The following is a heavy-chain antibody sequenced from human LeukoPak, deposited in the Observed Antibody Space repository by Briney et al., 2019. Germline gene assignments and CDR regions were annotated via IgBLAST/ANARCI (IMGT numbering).Heavy chain of an antibody. CDR1: GYTFTGYY. CDR3: ARDSGPYYDYVWGSYPDY. D-gene: IGHD3-16*02. CDR2: IIPIFGTA. V-gene: IGHV1-69*05. Sequence: SVKVSCKASGYTFTGYYMHWVRQAPGQGLEWMGRIIPIFGTANYAQKFQGRVTITTDESTSTAYMELSSLRSEDTAVYYCARDSGPYYDYVWGSYPDYWGQGTLVTVSS. J-gene: IGHJ4*02.